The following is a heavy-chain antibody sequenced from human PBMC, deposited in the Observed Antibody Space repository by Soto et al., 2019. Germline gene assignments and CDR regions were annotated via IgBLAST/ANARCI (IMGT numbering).Heavy chain of an antibody. J-gene: IGHJ4*02. Sequence: PSETLSLTCAVYGGSFSCYYWSWIRQPPGKGLEWIGEINHSGSTNYNPSLKSRVTISVDTSKNQFSLKLSSVTAADTAVYYCASRTYSSSSRGGYWGQGTLVTVSS. D-gene: IGHD6-6*01. CDR2: INHSGST. CDR1: GGSFSCYY. V-gene: IGHV4-34*01. CDR3: ASRTYSSSSRGGY.